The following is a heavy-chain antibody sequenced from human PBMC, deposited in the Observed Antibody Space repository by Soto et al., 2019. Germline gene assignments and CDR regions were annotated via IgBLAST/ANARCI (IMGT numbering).Heavy chain of an antibody. CDR3: VRDPVALRNRVRVGYFNL. Sequence: QVTLVESGGGVVQPGRSLRLSCAASGFVFTTYGMHWVRQAPGKGLEWVGVIWHDGSGTYYADALKGRFTISRDNSKNTLFLQMDSLTVEDTAVYYCVRDPVALRNRVRVGYFNLWGRGTQVTVSS. CDR2: IWHDGSGT. V-gene: IGHV3-33*01. D-gene: IGHD1-26*01. J-gene: IGHJ2*01. CDR1: GFVFTTYG.